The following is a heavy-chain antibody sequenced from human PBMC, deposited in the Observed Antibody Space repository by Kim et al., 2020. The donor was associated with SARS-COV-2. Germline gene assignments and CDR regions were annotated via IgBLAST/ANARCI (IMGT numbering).Heavy chain of an antibody. CDR1: GGSFSGYY. Sequence: SETLSLTCAVYGGSFSGYYWSWIRQPPGKGLEWIGEINHSGSTNYNPSLKSRVTISVDTSKNQFSLKLSSVTAADTAVYYCARGPLYDFWSGYPNGRAGMDVWGQGTTVTVSS. D-gene: IGHD3-3*01. CDR3: ARGPLYDFWSGYPNGRAGMDV. J-gene: IGHJ6*02. V-gene: IGHV4-34*01. CDR2: INHSGST.